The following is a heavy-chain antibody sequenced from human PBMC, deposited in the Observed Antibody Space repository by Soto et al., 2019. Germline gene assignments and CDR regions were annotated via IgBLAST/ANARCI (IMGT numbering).Heavy chain of an antibody. V-gene: IGHV4-34*01. J-gene: IGHJ4*02. CDR2: INHSGST. CDR3: ARGKGGLFPRGGLDY. CDR1: GGSFSGYY. D-gene: IGHD1-26*01. Sequence: QVQLQQWGAGLLKPSETLSLTCAVYGGSFSGYYWSWIRQPPGKGLEWIGEINHSGSTNYNPSLKSRIHITVDPSKNQFSLKLSAVTAADRAVYYCARGKGGLFPRGGLDYWGQGTLVTVSS.